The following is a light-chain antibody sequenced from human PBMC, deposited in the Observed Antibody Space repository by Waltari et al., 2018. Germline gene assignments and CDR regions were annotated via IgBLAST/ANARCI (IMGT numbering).Light chain of an antibody. J-gene: IGKJ1*01. V-gene: IGKV3-11*01. CDR1: QIVSTY. Sequence: EIVLTQSPATLSLSPGERATLSFGASQIVSTYVAWYQQKPGQDPRLLVYDASNRASGIPARFSGSGSGTDFTLTISSLEPEDFAVYYCQQRGSWPRTFGQGTKVEIK. CDR3: QQRGSWPRT. CDR2: DAS.